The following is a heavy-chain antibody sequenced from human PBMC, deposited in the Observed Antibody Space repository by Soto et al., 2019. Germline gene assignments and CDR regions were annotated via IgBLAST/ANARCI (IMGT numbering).Heavy chain of an antibody. D-gene: IGHD1-20*01. Sequence: ASVKVSCKASGYTFTSYAMHWVRQAPGQRLEWMGWINAGNGNTKYSQKFQGRVTITRDASASTAYMELSSLRSEDTAVYYCARERRITGTKSNWFDPWGQGTLVTVSS. CDR1: GYTFTSYA. CDR3: ARERRITGTKSNWFDP. CDR2: INAGNGNT. V-gene: IGHV1-3*01. J-gene: IGHJ5*02.